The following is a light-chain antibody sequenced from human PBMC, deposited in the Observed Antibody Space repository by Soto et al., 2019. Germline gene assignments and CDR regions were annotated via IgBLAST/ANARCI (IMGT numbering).Light chain of an antibody. CDR2: DVS. Sequence: QSALTQPASVSGSPGQAITISCSGTSSDVGAYNYVSWYQQYPGKAPKLMIYDVSNRPSGVSNRFSGSKSGNTASLTISGLQAEDEADYYCNSYSVAASLGVVFGGGTKVTVL. CDR1: SSDVGAYNY. V-gene: IGLV2-14*01. J-gene: IGLJ2*01. CDR3: NSYSVAASLGVV.